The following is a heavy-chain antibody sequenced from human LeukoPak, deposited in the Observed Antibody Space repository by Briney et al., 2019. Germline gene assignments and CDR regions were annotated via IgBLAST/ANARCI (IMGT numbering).Heavy chain of an antibody. CDR2: VSHTHVTT. CDR1: GFSFSTSA. V-gene: IGHV1-18*01. CDR3: ARGRGPGYYGMDV. D-gene: IGHD3-10*01. J-gene: IGHJ6*02. Sequence: ASVKVSCKASGFSFSTSAITWVRQAPGRGLEWIGWVSHTHVTTNPAQNLQRRVTLTIDSPSSTSFMEVRSLTSDDTAVYYWARGRGPGYYGMDVWGQGTTVTVSS.